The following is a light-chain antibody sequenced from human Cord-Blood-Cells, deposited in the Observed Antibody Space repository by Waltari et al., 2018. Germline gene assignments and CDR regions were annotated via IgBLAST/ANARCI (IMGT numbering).Light chain of an antibody. Sequence: EIVMTQSPATLSVSPGVRATLSCRASQSVSSSLAWYQQKPGQPPRLLIYGASTRATGIPARFSGSGSGTEFTLTISSLQSEDFAVYYCQQYNNWPPLTFGGGTKVEIK. J-gene: IGKJ4*01. CDR3: QQYNNWPPLT. CDR2: GAS. CDR1: QSVSSS. V-gene: IGKV3-15*01.